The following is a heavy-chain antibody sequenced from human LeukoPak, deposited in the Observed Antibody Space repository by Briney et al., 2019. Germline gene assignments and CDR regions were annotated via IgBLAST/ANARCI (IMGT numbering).Heavy chain of an antibody. CDR3: ARVPRSYYYYYYMDV. J-gene: IGHJ6*03. Sequence: SETLSLTCNVSGGSISGYHWSWIRQPPGKGLEWLGYIYYSGSSNYNPSLKSRVTISADTSKNQFSLRLSSVTAADTAVYYCARVPRSYYYYYYMDVWGKGTTVTVSS. CDR2: IYYSGSS. CDR1: GGSISGYH. V-gene: IGHV4-59*01.